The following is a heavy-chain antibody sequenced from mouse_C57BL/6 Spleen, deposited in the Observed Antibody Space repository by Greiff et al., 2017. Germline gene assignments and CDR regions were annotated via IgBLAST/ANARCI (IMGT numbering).Heavy chain of an antibody. CDR1: GYAFTNYL. D-gene: IGHD1-1*01. CDR2: INPGSGGT. CDR3: ARETYYYGSGYAMDY. Sequence: QVQLQQSGAELVRPGTSVKVSCKASGYAFTNYLIEWVKQRPGQGLEWIGVINPGSGGTNYNEKFKGKATLTADKSSSTAYMQLSSLTSEDSAVYFCARETYYYGSGYAMDYWGQGTSVTVSS. J-gene: IGHJ4*01. V-gene: IGHV1-54*01.